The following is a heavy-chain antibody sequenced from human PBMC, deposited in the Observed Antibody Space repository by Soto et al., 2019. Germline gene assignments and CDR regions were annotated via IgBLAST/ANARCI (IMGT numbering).Heavy chain of an antibody. CDR3: ATFFCFTAAYYYCYALNF. CDR1: GHTVTGLF. Sequence: QVQLVQSGAEVKKSGASVQVSCKASGHTVTGLFMHWVRQAPGQGLEWMGGFGPEYGEKIYAQRFKGSVTMTEDTSTDTTTMEMSRPEAEDTADYYCATFFCFTAAYYYCYALNFGGQGTTVPVSS. CDR2: FGPEYGEK. D-gene: IGHD2-2*02. V-gene: IGHV1-24*01. J-gene: IGHJ6*02.